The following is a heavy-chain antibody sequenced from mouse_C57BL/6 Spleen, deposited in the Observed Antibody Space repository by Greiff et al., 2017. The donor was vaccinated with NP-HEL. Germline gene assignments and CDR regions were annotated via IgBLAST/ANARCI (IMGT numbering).Heavy chain of an antibody. CDR3: AIRYENYAMDY. CDR2: IYPGDGDT. J-gene: IGHJ4*01. Sequence: VQLQQSGPELVKPGASVKISCKASGYAFSSSWMNWVKQRPGKGLEWIGRIYPGDGDTNYNGKFKGKATLTADKSSSTAYMQLSSLTSEDSAVYFCAIRYENYAMDYWGQGTSVTVSS. D-gene: IGHD1-1*01. CDR1: GYAFSSSW. V-gene: IGHV1-82*01.